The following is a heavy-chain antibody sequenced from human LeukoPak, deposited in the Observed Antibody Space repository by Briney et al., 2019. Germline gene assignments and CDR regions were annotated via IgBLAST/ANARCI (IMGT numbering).Heavy chain of an antibody. D-gene: IGHD3-22*01. V-gene: IGHV3-23*01. CDR2: ISGSGGST. J-gene: IGHJ4*02. CDR3: ARDYYDSSGYYYSAY. Sequence: PGGSLRLSCAASGFTFSSYAMSWVRQAPGKGLEWVSAISGSGGSTYYADSVKGRFTISRDNAKNLLYLQMNSLRGEDTAVYYCARDYYDSSGYYYSAYWGQGTLVTVSS. CDR1: GFTFSSYA.